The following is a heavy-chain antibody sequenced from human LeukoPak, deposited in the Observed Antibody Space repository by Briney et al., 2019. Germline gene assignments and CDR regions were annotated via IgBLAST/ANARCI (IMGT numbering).Heavy chain of an antibody. CDR3: ARHRFLEWPYLNY. V-gene: IGHV4-4*02. CDR1: GGSISSSNW. Sequence: PSETLSLTCAVSGGSISSSNWWSWVRQPPGKGLEWIGEIYHSGITNYNPSLKSRVTISVDKSKNQFSLKLSSVTAADTAVYYCARHRFLEWPYLNYWGQGTLVTVSS. CDR2: IYHSGIT. J-gene: IGHJ4*02. D-gene: IGHD3-3*01.